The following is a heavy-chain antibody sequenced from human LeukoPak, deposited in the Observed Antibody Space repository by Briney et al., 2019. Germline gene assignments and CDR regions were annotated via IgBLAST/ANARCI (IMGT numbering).Heavy chain of an antibody. V-gene: IGHV3-30*18. CDR3: AKDLYYDSSGGGYAFDI. D-gene: IGHD3-22*01. Sequence: GGSLRLSCAASGFTFSSYGMHWVRQAPGKGLEWVAVISYDGSNKYYADSVKGRFTISRDNSKNTLYLQMNSLRAEDTAVYYCAKDLYYDSSGGGYAFDIWGQGTMVTVSS. J-gene: IGHJ3*02. CDR2: ISYDGSNK. CDR1: GFTFSSYG.